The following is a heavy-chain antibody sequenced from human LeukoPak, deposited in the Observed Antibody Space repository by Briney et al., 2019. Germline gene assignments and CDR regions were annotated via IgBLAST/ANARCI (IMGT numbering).Heavy chain of an antibody. V-gene: IGHV3-64D*06. CDR3: ASTYSYDSSGYYPFDY. J-gene: IGHJ4*02. CDR1: GFTFSRYA. Sequence: GGSLRLSCSASGFTFSRYAMHWVRQPPGKGPEYVSAITNNGRSTYYADSVKGRFTISRDNSKNTLYLQMSSLRAEDTAVYYCASTYSYDSSGYYPFDYWGQGTLVTVPS. D-gene: IGHD3-22*01. CDR2: ITNNGRST.